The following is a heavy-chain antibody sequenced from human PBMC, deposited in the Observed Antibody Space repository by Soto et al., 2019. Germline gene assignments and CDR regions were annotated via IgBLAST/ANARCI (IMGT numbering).Heavy chain of an antibody. CDR3: SRGSFGYYGP. CDR1: GFSISNFG. Sequence: PGGSLRLSCPASGFSISNFGMFWVRQAPGRGLEWVGFIRNTPYGGTTDYAASVRGRFTISRDDSASIAYLQMNSLKTEDSGLYYCSRGSFGYYGPWGPGTLVTVSS. V-gene: IGHV3-49*04. CDR2: IRNTPYGGTT. D-gene: IGHD2-2*03. J-gene: IGHJ5*02.